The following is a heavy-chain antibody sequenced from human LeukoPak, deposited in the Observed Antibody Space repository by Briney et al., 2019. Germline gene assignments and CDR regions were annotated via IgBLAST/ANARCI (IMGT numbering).Heavy chain of an antibody. CDR2: IKQDGSEK. J-gene: IGHJ3*02. CDR1: GFTFSHYW. CDR3: ARDLPLVPQEIFWNAFDI. Sequence: GGSLRLSCAASGFTFSHYWMSWVRQAPGKGLEWVAIIKQDGSEKYSVDSVKGRLTISRDNAKNSLYLQMNSLRVEDTAVYYCARDLPLVPQEIFWNAFDIWGQGTMVTVSS. V-gene: IGHV3-7*01. D-gene: IGHD3-9*01.